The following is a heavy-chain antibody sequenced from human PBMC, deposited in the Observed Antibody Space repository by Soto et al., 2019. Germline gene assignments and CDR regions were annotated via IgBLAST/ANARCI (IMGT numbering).Heavy chain of an antibody. CDR3: AKPKRYFSSTSCNYSDN. CDR1: GFDFSCYA. J-gene: IGHJ4*02. CDR2: ISANGVST. Sequence: EVKLLESGGAVVQPGGSLRLSCASSGFDFSCYAMSWVREAPGKGLEWVSVISANGVSTYYADSVKGRFTISRDNFSDMVFLQMNSLRAEDTALYPCAKPKRYFSSTSCNYSDNWGQGTLATVSS. V-gene: IGHV3-23*01. D-gene: IGHD2-2*01.